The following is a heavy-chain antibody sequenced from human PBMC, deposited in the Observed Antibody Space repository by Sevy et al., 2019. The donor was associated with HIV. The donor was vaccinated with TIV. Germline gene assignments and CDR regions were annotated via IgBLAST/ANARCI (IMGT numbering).Heavy chain of an antibody. J-gene: IGHJ5*02. Sequence: SETLSLTCSVSYGAISNYYWSWIRQPAGEGLEWIGRIYGSGSTKYNPSLRSRVTMSADTSKNQVSLKWKSVTAADTAVYYCARDPESNMGRFDIWGQGLLATVSS. CDR3: ARDPESNMGRFDI. CDR2: IYGSGST. V-gene: IGHV4-4*07. D-gene: IGHD3-10*01. CDR1: YGAISNYY.